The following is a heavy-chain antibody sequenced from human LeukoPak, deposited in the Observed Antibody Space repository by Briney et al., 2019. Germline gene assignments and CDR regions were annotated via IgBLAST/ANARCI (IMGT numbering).Heavy chain of an antibody. CDR2: INHSGST. J-gene: IGHJ5*02. CDR1: GGSFSGYY. CDR3: AIGPVPYYYGSWFDP. V-gene: IGHV4-34*01. Sequence: SETLSLTCAVYGGSFSGYYWSWIRQPPGKGLEWIGEINHSGSTNYNPSLKSRVTISVDTAKSQFSLKLSSVTAADTAVYYCAIGPVPYYYGSWFDPWGQGTLVTVSS. D-gene: IGHD3-10*01.